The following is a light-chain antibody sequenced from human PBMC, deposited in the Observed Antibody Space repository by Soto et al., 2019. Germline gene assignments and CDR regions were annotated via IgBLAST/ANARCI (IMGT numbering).Light chain of an antibody. CDR2: EVS. Sequence: QSALTQPASVSGSPGQSITISCTGTSSDVGGYNFVSWYQQHPGKAPKLKIYEVSNRPSGVSNRFSGSKSGNTASLTISGLQPEDEADYYCSSYTSSSALGVFGGGTKVTVL. J-gene: IGLJ3*02. CDR3: SSYTSSSALGV. V-gene: IGLV2-14*01. CDR1: SSDVGGYNF.